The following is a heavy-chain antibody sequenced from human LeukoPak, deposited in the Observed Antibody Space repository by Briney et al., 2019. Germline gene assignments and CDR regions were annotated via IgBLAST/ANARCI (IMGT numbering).Heavy chain of an antibody. V-gene: IGHV3-7*01. Sequence: GGSLRLSCAASGFTFSSYWMSWVRQAPGKGLEWVANIKQDGSEKYYVDSVKGRFTISRDNAKNSLYLQMNSLRAEDTAVYYCARDCKALTIFGVAINEHLDYWGQGTLVTVSS. CDR3: ARDCKALTIFGVAINEHLDY. J-gene: IGHJ4*02. CDR2: IKQDGSEK. CDR1: GFTFSSYW. D-gene: IGHD3-3*01.